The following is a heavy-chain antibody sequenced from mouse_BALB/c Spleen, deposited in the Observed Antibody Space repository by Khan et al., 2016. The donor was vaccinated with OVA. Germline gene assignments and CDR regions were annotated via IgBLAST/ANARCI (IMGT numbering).Heavy chain of an antibody. CDR3: ARDYWFTY. V-gene: IGHV5-6-5*01. CDR2: ISSGGTT. CDR1: GFTFSNYA. J-gene: IGHJ3*01. Sequence: DVKLVESGGDLVKPGGSLKLSCAASGFTFSNYAMSWVRQTPEKRLEWVASISSGGTTYFPDSVKGRITISRDNGRNILYLQMSSLRSEDTSMYYRARDYWFTYWGQGTLVTVSA.